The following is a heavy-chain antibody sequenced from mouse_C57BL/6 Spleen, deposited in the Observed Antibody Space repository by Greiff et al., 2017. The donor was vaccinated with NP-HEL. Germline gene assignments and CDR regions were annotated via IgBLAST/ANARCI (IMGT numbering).Heavy chain of an antibody. D-gene: IGHD4-1*01. Sequence: VQLQQPGAELVMPGASVKLSCKASGYTFTSYWMHWVKQRPGQGLEWIGEIDPSDSYTNYNQKFKGKSTLTVDKSSSTAYMQLSSLTSEDSAVYYCAKGLGPYFDDWGQGTTLTVSS. CDR1: GYTFTSYW. V-gene: IGHV1-69*01. J-gene: IGHJ2*01. CDR2: IDPSDSYT. CDR3: AKGLGPYFDD.